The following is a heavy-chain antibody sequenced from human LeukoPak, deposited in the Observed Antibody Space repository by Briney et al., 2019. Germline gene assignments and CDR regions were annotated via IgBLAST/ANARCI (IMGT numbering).Heavy chain of an antibody. J-gene: IGHJ3*02. V-gene: IGHV3-48*03. CDR1: GFTFSSFE. D-gene: IGHD4-17*01. Sequence: GGSLRLSCAASGFTFSSFEMNWVRQAPGKGLEWVSYISSSGRTINYGGSVKGRFTISRDNAKNSLYLQMNSLRAEDTAVYYCARDQSTVTSNDAFDIWGQGTMVTVSS. CDR2: ISSSGRTI. CDR3: ARDQSTVTSNDAFDI.